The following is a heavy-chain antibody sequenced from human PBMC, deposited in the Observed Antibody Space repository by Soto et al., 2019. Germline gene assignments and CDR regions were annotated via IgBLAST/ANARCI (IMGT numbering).Heavy chain of an antibody. CDR1: GYTFTSYG. CDR3: GRDFMAGAFDI. V-gene: IGHV1-18*01. Sequence: ASVKVSCTASGYTFTSYGINWVRQAPGQGLEWMGWISAYNGNTNYAQKLQGRVTMTTDTSTSTAYTELRSLRSDDTAVYYCGRDFMAGAFDIWGQGTMVTVSS. CDR2: ISAYNGNT. J-gene: IGHJ3*02.